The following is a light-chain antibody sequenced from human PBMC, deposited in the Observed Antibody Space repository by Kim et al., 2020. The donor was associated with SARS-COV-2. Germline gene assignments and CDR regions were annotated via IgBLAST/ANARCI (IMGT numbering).Light chain of an antibody. J-gene: IGLJ1*01. CDR1: SSNIGNNA. Sequence: QSVLTQSPSVSEAPRQRVTISCSGSSSNIGNNAVNWYQQLPGKAPKLLIYYDDLLPSGVSDRFSGSKSGTSASLAISGLQSEDEADYYCAAWDDSLNGQVFGTGTKVTVL. CDR3: AAWDDSLNGQV. V-gene: IGLV1-36*01. CDR2: YDD.